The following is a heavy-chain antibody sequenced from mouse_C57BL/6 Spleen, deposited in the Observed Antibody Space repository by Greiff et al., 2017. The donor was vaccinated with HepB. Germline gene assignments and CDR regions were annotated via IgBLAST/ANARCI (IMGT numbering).Heavy chain of an antibody. CDR3: ARRDSSGQAWFAY. D-gene: IGHD3-2*02. V-gene: IGHV1-69*01. J-gene: IGHJ3*01. CDR1: GYTFTSYW. CDR2: IDPSDSYT. Sequence: QVQLQQPGAELVMPGASVKLSCKASGYTFTSYWMHWVKQRPGQGLEWIGEIDPSDSYTNYNQKFKGKSTLTVDKSSSTAYMQLSSLTSEDSAVYYCARRDSSGQAWFAYGGQGTLVTVSA.